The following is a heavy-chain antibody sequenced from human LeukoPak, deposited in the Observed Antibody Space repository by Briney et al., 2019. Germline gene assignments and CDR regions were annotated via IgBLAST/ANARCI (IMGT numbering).Heavy chain of an antibody. D-gene: IGHD3-22*01. CDR1: GGSISSGSYY. CDR2: IYTSGST. J-gene: IGHJ4*02. V-gene: IGHV4-61*02. CDR3: ARDSSGYYYLFEY. Sequence: PSETLSLTCTVSGGSISSGSYYWSWIRQPAGKGLEWIGRIYTSGSTNYNPSLKSRVTISVDTSKNQFSLELSSVTAADTAVYYCARDSSGYYYLFEYWGQGTLVTVSS.